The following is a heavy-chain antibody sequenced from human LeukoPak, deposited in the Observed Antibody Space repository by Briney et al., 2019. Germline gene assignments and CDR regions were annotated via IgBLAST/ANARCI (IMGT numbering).Heavy chain of an antibody. V-gene: IGHV3-7*03. CDR2: IKLDGSEK. CDR1: GFTFGKYW. D-gene: IGHD2-2*01. Sequence: PGGSLRLSCVASGFTFGKYWMSWVRQAPGKGLEWVANIKLDGSEKNYVDSVKGRFTISRDNTKNSLYLQMNSLRAEDTAVYYCAKDRSHFTDIVVIPYWGQGTLVTVSS. J-gene: IGHJ4*02. CDR3: AKDRSHFTDIVVIPY.